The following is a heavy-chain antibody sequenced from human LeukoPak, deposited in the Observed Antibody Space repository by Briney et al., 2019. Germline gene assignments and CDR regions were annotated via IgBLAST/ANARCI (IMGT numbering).Heavy chain of an antibody. Sequence: SETLSLTCTVSGGSISSYYWSWIRQPPGKGLEWIGYIYYSGGTNYNPSLKGRVTISVDTSKNQFSLKLSSVTAADTAVYYCARGQWLADPWGQGTLVTVSS. CDR2: IYYSGGT. CDR1: GGSISSYY. J-gene: IGHJ5*02. V-gene: IGHV4-59*01. D-gene: IGHD6-19*01. CDR3: ARGQWLADP.